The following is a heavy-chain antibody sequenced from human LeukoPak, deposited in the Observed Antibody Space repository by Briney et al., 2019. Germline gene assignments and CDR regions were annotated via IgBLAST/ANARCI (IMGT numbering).Heavy chain of an antibody. CDR2: ISYDGSNK. CDR1: GFTFSSYG. D-gene: IGHD6-19*01. V-gene: IGHV3-30*18. J-gene: IGHJ6*02. Sequence: GGSLRLSCAASGFTFSSYGMHWVRQAPGKGLEWVAVISYDGSNKYYADSVKGRFTISRDNSKDTLYLQMNSLRAEDTAVYYCAKDRYASSGWYGGYYYGMDVWGQGTTVTVSS. CDR3: AKDRYASSGWYGGYYYGMDV.